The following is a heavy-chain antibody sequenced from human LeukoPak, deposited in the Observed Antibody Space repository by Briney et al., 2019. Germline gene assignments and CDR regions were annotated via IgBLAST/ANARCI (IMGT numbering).Heavy chain of an antibody. Sequence: ASETLSLTCTVSGGSISSYYWSWIRQPPGKGLEWIGYIYYSGSTNYNPSLKSRVTISVDTSKNQFSLKLSSVTAADTAVYYCARGWEPRLVDYWGQGTLVTVSS. CDR2: IYYSGST. J-gene: IGHJ4*02. CDR3: ARGWEPRLVDY. V-gene: IGHV4-59*12. D-gene: IGHD1-26*01. CDR1: GGSISSYY.